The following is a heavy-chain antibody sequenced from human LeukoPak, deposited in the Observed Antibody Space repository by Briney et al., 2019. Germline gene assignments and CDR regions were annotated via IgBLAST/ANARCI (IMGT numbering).Heavy chain of an antibody. D-gene: IGHD3-16*01. V-gene: IGHV3-30-3*01. CDR1: GFTFSSYW. J-gene: IGHJ6*02. CDR3: ARTYYDYVWGSSYGMDV. CDR2: ISYDGSNK. Sequence: GGSLRLSCAASGFTFSSYWMSWVRQAPGKGLEWVAVISYDGSNKYYADSVKGRFTISRDNSKNTLYLQMNSLRAEDTAVYYCARTYYDYVWGSSYGMDVWGQGTTVTVSS.